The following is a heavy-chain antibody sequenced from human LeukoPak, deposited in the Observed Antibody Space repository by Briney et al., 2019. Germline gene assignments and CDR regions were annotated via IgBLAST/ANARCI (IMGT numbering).Heavy chain of an antibody. D-gene: IGHD3-22*01. V-gene: IGHV3-30-3*01. CDR3: ARDGAPYDSGGYYYLY. CDR2: ISYDGSNK. CDR1: GFTFSSYA. Sequence: SGGSLRLSCAASGFTFSSYAMHWVRQAPGKGLEWVAVISYDGSNKYYADSVKGRFTISRDNSKNTLYLQMNSLRAEDTAVYYCARDGAPYDSGGYYYLYWGQGTLVTVSS. J-gene: IGHJ4*02.